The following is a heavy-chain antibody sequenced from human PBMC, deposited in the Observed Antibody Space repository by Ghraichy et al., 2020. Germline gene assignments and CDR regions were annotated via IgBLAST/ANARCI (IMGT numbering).Heavy chain of an antibody. CDR2: IHHSGST. CDR1: GGSVSSGSSY. J-gene: IGHJ6*03. V-gene: IGHV4-61*01. CDR3: ARGGYYYYMDV. Sequence: SDTLSLTCTVSGGSVSSGSSYWSWIRQPPGKGREWIGEIHHSGSTNYNPSLKSRVTISVDKSKNQFSLKLSSVTAADTAVYYCARGGYYYYMDVWGKGTTFTV.